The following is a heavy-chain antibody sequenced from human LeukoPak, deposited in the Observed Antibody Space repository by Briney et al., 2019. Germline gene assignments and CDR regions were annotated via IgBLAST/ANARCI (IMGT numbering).Heavy chain of an antibody. CDR1: GGTFSSYA. Sequence: ASVNVSFTASGGTFSSYAISWVRQAPGQGLEWMGGIIPIFGTANYAQKFQGRVTITADESTSTAYKELSSLRSEDTAVYYCARGLDSSGTPYWGQGALVTVSS. V-gene: IGHV1-69*13. J-gene: IGHJ4*02. CDR3: ARGLDSSGTPY. D-gene: IGHD3-22*01. CDR2: IIPIFGTA.